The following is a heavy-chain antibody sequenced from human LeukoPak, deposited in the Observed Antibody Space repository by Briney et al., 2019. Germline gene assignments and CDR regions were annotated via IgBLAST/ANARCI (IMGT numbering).Heavy chain of an antibody. Sequence: ASVKDPCQASGYTFTGYYMSWVRPAPGQGLEWMGWINPNSGGTNYAQKFQGRVTMTRDTSISTAYMELSRLRSDDTAVYYCRTDRYGDYCDYIDYWGEGTPVTVSS. J-gene: IGHJ4*02. CDR1: GYTFTGYY. D-gene: IGHD4-17*01. CDR3: RTDRYGDYCDYIDY. CDR2: INPNSGGT. V-gene: IGHV1-2*02.